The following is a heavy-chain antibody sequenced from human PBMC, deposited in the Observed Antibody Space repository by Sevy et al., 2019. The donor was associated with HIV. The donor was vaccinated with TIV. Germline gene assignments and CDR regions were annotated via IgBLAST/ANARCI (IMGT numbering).Heavy chain of an antibody. V-gene: IGHV3-30-3*01. Sequence: GGSLRLSCAASGFTFSSYAMHWVRQAPGKGLEWVAGISYDGSNKYYADSVKGRFTISRDNSKNTLYLQMNSLRAEDTAVYYCARDPPYSGGYPAWSPNRPPPSTSYGMDVWGQGTTVTVSS. J-gene: IGHJ6*02. D-gene: IGHD1-26*01. CDR3: ARDPPYSGGYPAWSPNRPPPSTSYGMDV. CDR2: ISYDGSNK. CDR1: GFTFSSYA.